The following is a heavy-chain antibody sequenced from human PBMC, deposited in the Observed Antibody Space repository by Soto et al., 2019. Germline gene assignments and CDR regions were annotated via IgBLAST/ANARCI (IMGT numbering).Heavy chain of an antibody. CDR2: ISAYNGNT. V-gene: IGHV1-18*01. Sequence: ASVKVSCKASGYTYTSYGISWVRQAPGQGLEWMGWISAYNGNTNYAQKLQGRVTMTTDTSTSTAYMELRSLRSDDTAVYYCARVPRITIFGVVIIRKFQNRFDPWGQGTLVTVSS. CDR1: GYTYTSYG. D-gene: IGHD3-3*01. CDR3: ARVPRITIFGVVIIRKFQNRFDP. J-gene: IGHJ5*02.